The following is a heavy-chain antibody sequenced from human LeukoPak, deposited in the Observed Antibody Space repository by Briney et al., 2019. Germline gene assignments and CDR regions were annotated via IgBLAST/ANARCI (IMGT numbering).Heavy chain of an antibody. CDR3: ARGAEYYDYVWGSYRKNHDAFDI. Sequence: ASVKVSCKASGYTFTSYDINWVRQATGQGLEWMGWMNPNSGNTGYAQKFQGRGTMTRNTSISTAYMELSSLRSEDTAVYYCARGAEYYDYVWGSYRKNHDAFDIWGQGTMVTVSS. CDR2: MNPNSGNT. CDR1: GYTFTSYD. J-gene: IGHJ3*02. D-gene: IGHD3-16*02. V-gene: IGHV1-8*01.